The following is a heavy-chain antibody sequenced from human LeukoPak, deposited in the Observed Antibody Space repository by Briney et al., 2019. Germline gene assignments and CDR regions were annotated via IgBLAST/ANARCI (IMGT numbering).Heavy chain of an antibody. CDR1: GGSINNKY. Sequence: SETLSLTCDVSGGSINNKYWSWIRQPPGKRLEWIGYIYYTGETKYNPSLESRVTMSVDTSKNQFSLKVYSVTATDTAMYYCARYSRNNDYTLDYWGQGTLVTVSS. V-gene: IGHV4-59*01. CDR3: ARYSRNNDYTLDY. D-gene: IGHD4-11*01. J-gene: IGHJ4*02. CDR2: IYYTGET.